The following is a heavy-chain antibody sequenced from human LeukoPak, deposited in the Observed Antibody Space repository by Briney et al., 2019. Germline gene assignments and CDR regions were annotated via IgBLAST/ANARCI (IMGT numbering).Heavy chain of an antibody. CDR3: ATLTSSVVEGY. CDR2: INPNSGGT. D-gene: IGHD6-19*01. V-gene: IGHV1-2*02. Sequence: ASVKVSCKASRYTFTGYYMHWVRQAPGQGLEWMGWINPNSGGTNYAQKFQGRVAMTRDTSISTAYMELSRLRSDDTAVYYCATLTSSVVEGYWGQGTLVTVSS. J-gene: IGHJ4*02. CDR1: RYTFTGYY.